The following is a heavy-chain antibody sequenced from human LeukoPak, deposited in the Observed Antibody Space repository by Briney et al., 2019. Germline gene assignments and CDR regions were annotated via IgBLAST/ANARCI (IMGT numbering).Heavy chain of an antibody. CDR2: ISYDGTNK. J-gene: IGHJ4*02. CDR3: ARMVWNDEESGV. D-gene: IGHD1-1*01. V-gene: IGHV3-30*04. CDR1: GFTFTSHA. Sequence: PGGSLRLSCAASGFTFTSHAMHWVRQAPGKGLEWVAVISYDGTNKYYADSVKGRFTISRDNSKNTLYLQMNSLRAEDTAVYYCARMVWNDEESGVWGQGTQVTVSS.